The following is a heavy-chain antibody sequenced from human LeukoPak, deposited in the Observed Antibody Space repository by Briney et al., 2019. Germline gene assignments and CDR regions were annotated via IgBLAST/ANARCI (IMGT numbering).Heavy chain of an antibody. CDR2: FSGSGGST. CDR1: GFTVSSNY. CDR3: AKGSDPSRWFGEFNVKLPRPIRHYYFDS. J-gene: IGHJ4*02. V-gene: IGHV3-23*01. Sequence: GGSLRLSCAASGFTVSSNYMSWVRQAPGKGLECISGFSGSGGSTYYADSVKGRFTISRDNSKNTLYLQMNSLRAEDTAVYYCAKGSDPSRWFGEFNVKLPRPIRHYYFDSWGQGTLVTVSS. D-gene: IGHD3-10*01.